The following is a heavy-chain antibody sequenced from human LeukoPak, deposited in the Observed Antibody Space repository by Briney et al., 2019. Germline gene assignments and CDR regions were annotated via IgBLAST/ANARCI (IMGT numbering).Heavy chain of an antibody. Sequence: GGSLRLSCAASGFAFSSYGMHWVRQAPGKGLEWVAFIRYDGSNKFYADSVKGRFTISRDNSKNTLYLQMNSLRAEDTAVFYCAKLSSSWFDPWGQGTLVTVSS. CDR2: IRYDGSNK. J-gene: IGHJ5*02. CDR3: AKLSSSWFDP. CDR1: GFAFSSYG. V-gene: IGHV3-30*02. D-gene: IGHD2-2*01.